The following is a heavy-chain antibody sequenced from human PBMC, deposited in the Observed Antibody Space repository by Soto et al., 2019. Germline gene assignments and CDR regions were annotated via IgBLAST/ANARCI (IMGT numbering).Heavy chain of an antibody. CDR2: ISYDGSNK. Sequence: QVQLVESGGGVVQPGRSLRLSCAASGFSFSNHAMHWVRQAPGNGLEWVAVISYDGSNKNYADSVKGRFTISRDNSKSTLHLQMNSLRAEDTAVYHCVRTYDSRGYLDYWGQGTLVTVSS. D-gene: IGHD3-22*01. CDR1: GFSFSNHA. CDR3: VRTYDSRGYLDY. V-gene: IGHV3-30-3*01. J-gene: IGHJ4*02.